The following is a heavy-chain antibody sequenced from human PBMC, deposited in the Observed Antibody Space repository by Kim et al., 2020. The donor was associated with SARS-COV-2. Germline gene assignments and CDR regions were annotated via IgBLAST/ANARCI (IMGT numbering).Heavy chain of an antibody. D-gene: IGHD6-13*01. CDR1: GYTLTELS. CDR3: VIGGPPIDSSSWYYFDY. Sequence: ASVKVSCKVSGYTLTELSMHWVRQAPGKGLEWMGGFDPEDGETIYAQKFQGRVTMTEDTSTDTAYMELSSLRSEDTAVYYCVIGGPPIDSSSWYYFDYWGQGTLVTVSS. J-gene: IGHJ4*02. CDR2: FDPEDGET. V-gene: IGHV1-24*01.